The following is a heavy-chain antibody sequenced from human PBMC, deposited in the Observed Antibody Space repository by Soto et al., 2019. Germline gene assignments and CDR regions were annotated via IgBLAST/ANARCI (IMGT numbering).Heavy chain of an antibody. V-gene: IGHV1-69*01. CDR3: ARVGGKSGYYSYSY. D-gene: IGHD3-22*01. CDR1: GGTFSSYA. CDR2: IIPIFGTA. Sequence: QVQLVQSGAEVKKPGSSVKVSCKASGGTFSSYAISWVRQAPGQGLEWMGGIIPIFGTANYAQKFQGRVTITADEYTSKTYLELSSLRSEDTAVYYFARVGGKSGYYSYSYWGQGTLVTVSS. J-gene: IGHJ4*02.